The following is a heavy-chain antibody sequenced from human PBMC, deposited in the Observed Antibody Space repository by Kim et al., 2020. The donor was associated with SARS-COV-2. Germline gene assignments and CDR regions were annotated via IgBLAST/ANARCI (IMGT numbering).Heavy chain of an antibody. J-gene: IGHJ4*02. CDR1: GGSISRSSYY. CDR3: ARQGIAAAGTGFVNPVDY. V-gene: IGHV4-39*01. Sequence: SETLSLTCTVSGGSISRSSYYWGWIRQPPGKGLEWIGSMHYSGNTYYKPSLKSRVTISVDTSKNQFSLKLSSVTAADTAVYYCARQGIAAAGTGFVNPVDYWGQGTLVTVSS. D-gene: IGHD6-13*01. CDR2: MHYSGNT.